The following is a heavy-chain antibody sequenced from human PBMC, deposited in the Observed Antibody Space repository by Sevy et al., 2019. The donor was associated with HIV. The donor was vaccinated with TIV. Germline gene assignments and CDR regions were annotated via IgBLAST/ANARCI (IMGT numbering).Heavy chain of an antibody. J-gene: IGHJ4*02. D-gene: IGHD4-17*01. CDR1: GFTFSDYY. CDR3: ARSRSNYADYYFDY. Sequence: GGSLRLSCAVSGFTFSDYYMTWIRQSPGKGLEWVSYISSGSSYTNYADSVKGRFTISRDNAKNSHYLEIHTLRPEDTAVYYCARSRSNYADYYFDYWGQGTVVTVSS. CDR2: ISSGSSYT. V-gene: IGHV3-11*06.